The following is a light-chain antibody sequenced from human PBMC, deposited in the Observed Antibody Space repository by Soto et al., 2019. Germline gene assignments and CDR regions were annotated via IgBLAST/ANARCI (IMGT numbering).Light chain of an antibody. CDR3: AAWDDSLSGVV. J-gene: IGLJ2*01. CDR1: SSNIGSNY. CDR2: SNN. Sequence: QSVLTQPPSASGTPGQRITISCSGSSSNIGSNYVFWYHQLPGTAPKLLIYSNNQRPSGVPDRFSGSKSGTSASLAISGPRSEDEADYYCAAWDDSLSGVVFGGGTKLTVL. V-gene: IGLV1-47*01.